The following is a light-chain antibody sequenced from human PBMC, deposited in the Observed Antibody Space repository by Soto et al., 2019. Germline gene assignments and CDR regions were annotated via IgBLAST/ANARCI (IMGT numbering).Light chain of an antibody. J-gene: IGKJ2*01. CDR1: QSISSY. CDR3: QQNYSTPWT. V-gene: IGKV1-39*01. CDR2: AAS. Sequence: DIQMTQSPSSLSASVGDRVTITCRASQSISSYLNWYQQKPGKAPKLLIYAASSLQSGVPSRFSGSGSGTDFTLTISSLQPEDFATYYCQQNYSTPWTFGQGTKLEIK.